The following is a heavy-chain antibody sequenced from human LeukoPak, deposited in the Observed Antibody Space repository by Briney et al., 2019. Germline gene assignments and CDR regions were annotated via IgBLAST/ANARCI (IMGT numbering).Heavy chain of an antibody. J-gene: IGHJ6*03. V-gene: IGHV3-23*01. Sequence: TGGSLRLSCAASGFPFSSYGMSWVRQAPGKGLDWVSGISGSGGGTHYADSVKGRFTISRDNSKNTLYLQMNSLRAEDTAVYYCAAISSYYYMDVWGKGTTVTISS. CDR2: ISGSGGGT. CDR1: GFPFSSYG. D-gene: IGHD2-21*01. CDR3: AAISSYYYMDV.